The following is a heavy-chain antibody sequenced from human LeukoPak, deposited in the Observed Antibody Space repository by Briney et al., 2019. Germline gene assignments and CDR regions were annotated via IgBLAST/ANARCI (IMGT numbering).Heavy chain of an antibody. D-gene: IGHD3-16*01. V-gene: IGHV3-11*01. J-gene: IGHJ4*02. CDR2: ISGSSNTI. Sequence: PGGSLRLSCAASGFTFSDHYMSWIRQAPGGGLEWVSYISGSSNTIFYADSVKGRFTISRDNAKNSLHLQMNSLRAEDTAVYYCARSDYDPTYFDYWGQGTLVTVSS. CDR1: GFTFSDHY. CDR3: ARSDYDPTYFDY.